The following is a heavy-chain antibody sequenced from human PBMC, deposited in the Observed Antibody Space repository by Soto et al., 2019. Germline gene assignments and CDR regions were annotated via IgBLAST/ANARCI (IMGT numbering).Heavy chain of an antibody. J-gene: IGHJ5*02. Sequence: GSLRLSCAASGFTFRNHGMHWVRLAPGKGLEWVAVIWYDGSEKYYADSVKGRFTISRDNSKNILYLQMNSLRGEGTAVYYCARDLGWPAARFDPWGQGTLVTVSS. CDR2: IWYDGSEK. CDR3: ARDLGWPAARFDP. CDR1: GFTFRNHG. V-gene: IGHV3-33*01. D-gene: IGHD2-2*01.